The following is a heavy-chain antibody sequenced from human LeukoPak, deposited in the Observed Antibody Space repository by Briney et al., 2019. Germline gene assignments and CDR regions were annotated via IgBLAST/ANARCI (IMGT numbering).Heavy chain of an antibody. V-gene: IGHV3-66*01. J-gene: IGHJ6*02. CDR1: GFTVSSNY. CDR3: ARALRFLEWLPHYYYYYGIDV. D-gene: IGHD3-3*01. CDR2: IYRGGST. Sequence: GGSLRLSCAASGFTVSSNYMSWVRQAPGKGVEWVSVIYRGGSTYHPDSLNPRSTIPRHNSNNTLYLQMNSLRPDDTAVYYCARALRFLEWLPHYYYYYGIDVWGQGTTVTVSS.